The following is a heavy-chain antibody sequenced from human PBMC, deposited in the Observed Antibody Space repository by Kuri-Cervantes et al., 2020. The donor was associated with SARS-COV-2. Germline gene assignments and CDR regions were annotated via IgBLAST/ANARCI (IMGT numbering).Heavy chain of an antibody. CDR2: MNPDTGNA. CDR3: ARLLRGAYYYYYMDV. Sequence: GGSLRLSCKASGYTFTNNDINWVRQASGQGLEWMGWMNPDTGNAGYAQKFQGRVTMTRIMSTSTAYMELSSLRFEDSAVYYCARLLRGAYYYYYMDVWGKGTTVTVSS. CDR1: GYTFTNND. D-gene: IGHD1-26*01. J-gene: IGHJ6*03. V-gene: IGHV1-8*02.